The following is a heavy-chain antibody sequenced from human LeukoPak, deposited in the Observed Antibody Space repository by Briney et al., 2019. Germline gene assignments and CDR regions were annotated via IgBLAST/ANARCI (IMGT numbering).Heavy chain of an antibody. V-gene: IGHV3-21*01. Sequence: GGSLRLSCAASGFTFSSYAMNWVRQAPGKGLEWVSSISSSSSYIYYADSVKGRFTISRDNAKNSLYLQMNSLRAEDTAVYYCARYILTGYIDYWGQGTLVTVSS. CDR2: ISSSSSYI. D-gene: IGHD3-9*01. CDR3: ARYILTGYIDY. J-gene: IGHJ4*02. CDR1: GFTFSSYA.